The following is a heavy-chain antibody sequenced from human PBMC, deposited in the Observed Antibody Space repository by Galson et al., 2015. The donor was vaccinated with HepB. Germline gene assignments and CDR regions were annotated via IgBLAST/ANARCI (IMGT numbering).Heavy chain of an antibody. CDR2: IYPGDSDT. CDR1: GYSFTSYW. Sequence: SGAEVKKPGESLKISCKGSGYSFTSYWIGWARQMPGKGLEWMGIIYPGDSDTRYSPSFQGQVTISADKSISTAYLQWSSLKASDTAMYYCARTPFRDGYNYNWFDPWGQGTLVTVSS. V-gene: IGHV5-51*03. D-gene: IGHD5-24*01. CDR3: ARTPFRDGYNYNWFDP. J-gene: IGHJ5*02.